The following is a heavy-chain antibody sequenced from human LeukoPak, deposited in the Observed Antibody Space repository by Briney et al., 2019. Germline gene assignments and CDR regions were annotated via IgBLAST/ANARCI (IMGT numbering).Heavy chain of an antibody. CDR1: GYTFTGYY. CDR2: INPNSGGA. Sequence: GASVKVSCKASGYTFTGYYMHWVRQAPGQGLEWMGWINPNSGGANYAQKFQGRVTMTRDTSISTAYMELSRLRSDDTAVYYCARFVVYYDILTGYYMPLYYFDYWGQGTLVTVSS. D-gene: IGHD3-9*01. V-gene: IGHV1-2*02. CDR3: ARFVVYYDILTGYYMPLYYFDY. J-gene: IGHJ4*02.